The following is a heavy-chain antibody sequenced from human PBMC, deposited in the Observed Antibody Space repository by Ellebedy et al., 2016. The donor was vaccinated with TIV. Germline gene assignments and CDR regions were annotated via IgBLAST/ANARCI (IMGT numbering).Heavy chain of an antibody. J-gene: IGHJ4*02. CDR3: AGSGYSYGRPIYFDY. CDR1: GGTFSSYA. CDR2: IIPIFGTA. D-gene: IGHD5-18*01. V-gene: IGHV1-69*13. Sequence: SVKVSXXASGGTFSSYAISWVRQAPGQGLEWMGGIIPIFGTANYAQKFQGRVTITADESTSTAYMELSSLRSEDTAVYYCAGSGYSYGRPIYFDYWGQGTLVTVSS.